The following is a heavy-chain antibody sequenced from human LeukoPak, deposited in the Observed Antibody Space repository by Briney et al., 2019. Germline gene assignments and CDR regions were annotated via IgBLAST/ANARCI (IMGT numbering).Heavy chain of an antibody. CDR2: ISYDGSNK. Sequence: GRSLRLSCAASGFTFSSYAMHWVRQAPGKGLEWVAVISYDGSNKYYADSVKGRFTISRDNSKNTLYLQMNSLRAEDTAAYYCARDLDSSSWYEIWFDPWGQGTLVTVSS. J-gene: IGHJ5*02. V-gene: IGHV3-30*04. CDR3: ARDLDSSSWYEIWFDP. D-gene: IGHD6-13*01. CDR1: GFTFSSYA.